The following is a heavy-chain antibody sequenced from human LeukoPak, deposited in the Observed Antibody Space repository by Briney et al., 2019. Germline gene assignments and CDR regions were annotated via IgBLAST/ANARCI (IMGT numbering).Heavy chain of an antibody. J-gene: IGHJ4*02. D-gene: IGHD6-13*01. CDR1: GGSISSIDYS. CDR2: IYYSGST. CDR3: ARPRRIAAAGFPFDY. Sequence: SETLSLTCAVSGGSISSIDYSWVWIRQPPGKGLEWIGTIYYSGSTHYNPSLKSRVTISVDTSKNQFSLKLSSVTAADTAVYYCARPRRIAAAGFPFDYWVQGTLVTVSS. V-gene: IGHV4-39*07.